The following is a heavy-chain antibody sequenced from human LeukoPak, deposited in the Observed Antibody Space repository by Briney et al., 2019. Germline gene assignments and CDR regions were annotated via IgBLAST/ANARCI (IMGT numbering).Heavy chain of an antibody. CDR2: IYYSGST. CDR3: ARSGGRDGYNFGY. V-gene: IGHV4-31*03. CDR1: GGSISSGGYY. Sequence: SQTLSLTCTVSGGSISSGGYYWSWIRQHPGKGLEWIGYIYYSGSTYYNPSLKSRVTISVDTSKNQFSLKLSSVTAADTAVYYCARSGGRDGYNFGYWGPGTLVTVSS. J-gene: IGHJ4*02. D-gene: IGHD5-24*01.